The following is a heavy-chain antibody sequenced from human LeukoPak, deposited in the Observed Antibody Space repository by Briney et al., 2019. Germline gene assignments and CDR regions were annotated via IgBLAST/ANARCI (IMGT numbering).Heavy chain of an antibody. J-gene: IGHJ4*02. CDR1: GDSINNFY. D-gene: IGHD6-19*01. V-gene: IGHV4-4*07. CDR3: ARLAAVAGRAFDY. CDR2: VYSSGTT. Sequence: SETLSLTCTVSGDSINNFYWSWIRQPAGKGLEWIGRVYSSGTTDYNPSLKSRVTISVDTSKNQFSLKLSSVTAADTAVYYCARLAAVAGRAFDYWGQGTLVTVSS.